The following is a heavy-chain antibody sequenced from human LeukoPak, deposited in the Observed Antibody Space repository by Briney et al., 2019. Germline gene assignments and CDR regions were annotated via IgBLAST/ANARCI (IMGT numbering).Heavy chain of an antibody. CDR2: INHSGIT. CDR3: ARDQEGPFDL. J-gene: IGHJ2*01. V-gene: IGHV4-34*01. Sequence: NPSETLSLTCAVYGGSFSGHYWSWLRQPPGKGLEWIGEINHSGITNYNPSLKSRVTMSVDTSKNQFSLKLSSVTAADTAVYYCARDQEGPFDLWGRGTLVTVSS. CDR1: GGSFSGHY.